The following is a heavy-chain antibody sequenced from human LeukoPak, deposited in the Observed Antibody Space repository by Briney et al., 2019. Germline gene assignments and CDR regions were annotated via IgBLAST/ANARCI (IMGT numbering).Heavy chain of an antibody. V-gene: IGHV3-74*01. Sequence: GGSLRLSCAASGFTFSTYWMHWVRQAPEKGLVWVSRINTDGSNTTYADSVKGRFTISRANAKNTLYLQMNSLRAEDTAVYYCARDRGVAVADNTWFDPWGQGTLVTVSS. CDR3: ARDRGVAVADNTWFDP. CDR1: GFTFSTYW. CDR2: INTDGSNT. D-gene: IGHD6-19*01. J-gene: IGHJ5*02.